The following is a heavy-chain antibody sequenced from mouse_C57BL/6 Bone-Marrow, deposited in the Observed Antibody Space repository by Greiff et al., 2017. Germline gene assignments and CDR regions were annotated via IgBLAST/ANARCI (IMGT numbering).Heavy chain of an antibody. D-gene: IGHD1-1*01. CDR2: IHPTSGST. Sequence: QVQLQQPGAELVKPGASVKLSCKASGYTFTSYWMHWVKQRPGQGLAWIGMIHPTSGSTNYNEKFKGKVTLSVDKSSSTAYMQLSSLTSEDSAVYDWASSSYPFAYWGQGTLVTVSA. V-gene: IGHV1-64*01. CDR1: GYTFTSYW. J-gene: IGHJ3*01. CDR3: ASSSYPFAY.